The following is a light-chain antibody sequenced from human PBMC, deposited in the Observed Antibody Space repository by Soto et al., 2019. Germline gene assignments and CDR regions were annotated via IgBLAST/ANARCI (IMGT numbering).Light chain of an antibody. J-gene: IGLJ2*01. CDR2: GNS. CDR3: QSYDSSLSSVV. V-gene: IGLV1-40*01. CDR1: SSNIGAGYD. Sequence: QSVLTQPPSVSGAPGQRVTISCTGSSSNIGAGYDVHWYQQLPGTAPKLLTYGNSNRPSGVPDRFSGSTSGTSASLAITGLQAEDEADYYCQSYDSSLSSVVFGGGTKVTVL.